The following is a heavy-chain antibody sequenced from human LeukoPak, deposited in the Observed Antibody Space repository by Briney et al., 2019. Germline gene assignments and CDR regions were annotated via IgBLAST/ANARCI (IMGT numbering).Heavy chain of an antibody. CDR1: GGSISNVNW. Sequence: PSETLSLTCAVSGGSISNVNWWSWVRQPPGKGLEWIGEIYHSGSTTYNPSLESRVTMSVDKPKNQFSLKLSSVTAADTAVYYCARLYSSSLGRVFDYWGQGTLVTVSS. CDR3: ARLYSSSLGRVFDY. CDR2: IYHSGST. D-gene: IGHD6-13*01. V-gene: IGHV4-4*02. J-gene: IGHJ4*02.